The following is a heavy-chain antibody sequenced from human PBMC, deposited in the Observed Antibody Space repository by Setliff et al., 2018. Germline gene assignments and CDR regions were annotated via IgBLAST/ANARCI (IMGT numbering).Heavy chain of an antibody. D-gene: IGHD3-10*01. J-gene: IGHJ6*03. CDR1: GYTFTGHY. CDR3: ARTAYYGSGTFPYYYYYYLDV. V-gene: IGHV1-2*06. CDR2: IKPNTGGT. Sequence: RASVKVSCKASGYTFTGHYLHWVRQAPGQGLEWMGRIKPNTGGTTYAQKFLGRVTMTGVTSINTTYMELSGLRSDDTAVYYCARTAYYGSGTFPYYYYYYLDVWGKGTTVTVSS.